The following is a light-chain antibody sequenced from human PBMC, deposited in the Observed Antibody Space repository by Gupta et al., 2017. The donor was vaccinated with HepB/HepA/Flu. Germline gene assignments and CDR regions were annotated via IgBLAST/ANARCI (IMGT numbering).Light chain of an antibody. CDR1: SSNVESNY. V-gene: IGLV1-47*01. CDR2: RNN. CDR3: ESWDDSRSGQGV. J-gene: IGLJ2*01. Sequence: SVLTQPPSASGPPGPPVTIACSGSSSNVESNYVYWYQQLPGTAPNLLIYRNNQRPSGGPDRVSGSKSGTSAALAISGLRAEEEADYYCESWDDSRSGQGVFGGGTKLTVL.